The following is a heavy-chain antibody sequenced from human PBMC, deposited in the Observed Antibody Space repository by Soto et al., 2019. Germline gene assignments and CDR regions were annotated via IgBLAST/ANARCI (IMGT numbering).Heavy chain of an antibody. CDR2: IYTSGST. V-gene: IGHV4-4*07. J-gene: IGHJ6*02. CDR3: ARDEEVNYADYGGSDHYYGMDV. D-gene: IGHD4-17*01. CDR1: GGSISSYY. Sequence: SETLSLTCTVSGGSISSYYWSWIRQPAGKGLEWIGRIYTSGSTNYNPSLKSRVTMSVDTSKNQFSLKLSSVTAADTAVYYCARDEEVNYADYGGSDHYYGMDVWGQGTTVT.